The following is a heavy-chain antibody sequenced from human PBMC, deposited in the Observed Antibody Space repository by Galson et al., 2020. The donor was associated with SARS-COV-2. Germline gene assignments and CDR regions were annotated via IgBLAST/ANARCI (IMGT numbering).Heavy chain of an antibody. CDR3: AREFGRGMDV. CDR1: GFTFSSYA. D-gene: IGHD3-16*01. CDR2: ISYDGSNK. Sequence: AGSLRLSCAASGFTFSSYAMHWVRQAPGKGLEWVAVISYDGSNKYYSDSVKGRFTISRDNTKNTLYLQMHSLRAEDTAVYYCAREFGRGMDVWGQGTTVTVSS. J-gene: IGHJ6*02. V-gene: IGHV3-30-3*01.